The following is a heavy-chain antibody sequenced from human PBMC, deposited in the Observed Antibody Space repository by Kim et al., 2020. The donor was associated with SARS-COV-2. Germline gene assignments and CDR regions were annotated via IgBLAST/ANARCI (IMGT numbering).Heavy chain of an antibody. D-gene: IGHD6-13*01. V-gene: IGHV3-30*04. CDR1: GFTFSIHA. J-gene: IGHJ4*02. CDR2: ISYDGSNK. CDR3: ARTLGPYSSTWYTIDY. Sequence: GGSLRLSCAASGFTFSIHALHWVRQAPGKGLEWVAVISYDGSNKYYADSVKGRFTISRDNSKNTLYLQMNSLRIEDTAVYCCARTLGPYSSTWYTIDYWGQGTLVTVSS.